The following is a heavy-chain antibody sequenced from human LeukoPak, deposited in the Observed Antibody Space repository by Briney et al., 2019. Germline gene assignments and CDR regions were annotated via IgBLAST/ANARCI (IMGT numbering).Heavy chain of an antibody. V-gene: IGHV3-48*03. CDR2: SSRSGSTI. D-gene: IGHD2-21*02. CDR3: ARANHIVLATAINDAFDI. Sequence: PGGSLRPSCAASGFTFSSYEMNWVRQAPGKGLEWVSYSSRSGSTIYYADSVKGRFTISRDNAKNSLYLQMNSLRAEDTAVYYCARANHIVLATAINDAFDIWGQGTTVTVSS. J-gene: IGHJ3*02. CDR1: GFTFSSYE.